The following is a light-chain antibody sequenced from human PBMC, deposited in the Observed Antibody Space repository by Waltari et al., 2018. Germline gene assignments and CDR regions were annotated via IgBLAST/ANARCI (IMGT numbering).Light chain of an antibody. V-gene: IGLV3-9*01. CDR1: NIGSKD. CDR2: RDS. J-gene: IGLJ2*01. CDR3: ALWDSYTVL. Sequence: SYELTQPLSVSVALGQTATITCGGTNIGSKDVQWYQKKAGQAPVLVMYRDSNRPSGIPERFSGSNSGITATLTISRTQAGDDADYYCALWDSYTVLFGGGTNLTVL.